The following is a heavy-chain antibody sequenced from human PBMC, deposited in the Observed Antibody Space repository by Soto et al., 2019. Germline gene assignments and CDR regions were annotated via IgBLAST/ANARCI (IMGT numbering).Heavy chain of an antibody. CDR3: VRHHRYRSGWYNDY. CDR1: GGSINSANYY. J-gene: IGHJ4*02. D-gene: IGHD6-19*01. Sequence: SETLSLTCTVSGGSINSANYYWGWIRQPPGKGLEWIGNVYYRGTTYYNPSFKGRVTISVDTSKNQFSLKLSSVTAADSAVFFCVRHHRYRSGWYNDYWGQATLVT. V-gene: IGHV4-39*01. CDR2: VYYRGTT.